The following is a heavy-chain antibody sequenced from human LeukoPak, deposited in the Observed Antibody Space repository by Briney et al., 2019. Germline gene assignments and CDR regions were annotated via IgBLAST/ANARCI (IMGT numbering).Heavy chain of an antibody. Sequence: SEILSLTCTVSGYSITSGSYWGWIRQPPGKGLEWIGSIYHGGSSYYNPSLKSRVTISVDTSKNQFSLKLSSVTAADTAVYYCARNGSSCSSTSCYGTPFDNWGQGALVTVSS. CDR1: GYSITSGSY. D-gene: IGHD2-2*01. CDR3: ARNGSSCSSTSCYGTPFDN. V-gene: IGHV4-38-2*02. J-gene: IGHJ4*02. CDR2: IYHGGSS.